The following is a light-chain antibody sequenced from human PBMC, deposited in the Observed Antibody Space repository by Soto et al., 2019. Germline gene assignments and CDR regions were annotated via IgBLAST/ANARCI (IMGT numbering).Light chain of an antibody. Sequence: DIQVTQSPPTLSASVGDRVTITCRASQTISTWMAWYQQKPGKAPKLLIHDATSLESGVPSRFSGSGSGTEFTLTISSLQPDDFATYYCQQYSSYWTFAQGTKVDIK. CDR3: QQYSSYWT. J-gene: IGKJ1*01. CDR2: DAT. V-gene: IGKV1-5*01. CDR1: QTISTW.